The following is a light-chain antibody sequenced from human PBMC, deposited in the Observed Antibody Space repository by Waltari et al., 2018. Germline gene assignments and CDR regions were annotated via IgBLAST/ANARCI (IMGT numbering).Light chain of an antibody. J-gene: IGKJ5*01. CDR1: QGISSW. V-gene: IGKV1D-12*01. CDR2: AAS. Sequence: DIQMTQSPSSVSASVGDRVTITCRASQGISSWLVWYQQKPGKATKLLIYAASNLQSGAPSRFSGSGSGRVFTLTILSLQPEDFATYYCQQANSFPITFGQGTRLEIK. CDR3: QQANSFPIT.